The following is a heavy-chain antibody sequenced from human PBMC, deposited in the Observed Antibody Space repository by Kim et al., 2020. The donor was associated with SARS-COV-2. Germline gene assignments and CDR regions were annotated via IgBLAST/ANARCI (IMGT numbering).Heavy chain of an antibody. V-gene: IGHV4-39*01. CDR2: IYYSGST. J-gene: IGHJ4*02. CDR1: GGSISSSSYY. Sequence: SETLSLTCTVSGGSISSSSYYWGWIRQPPGKGLEWIGSIYYSGSTYYNPSLKSRVTISVDTSKNQFSLKLSSVTAADTAVYYCARRGYYDSSGYYWSGGNYYFDYWGQGTLVTVSS. CDR3: ARRGYYDSSGYYWSGGNYYFDY. D-gene: IGHD3-22*01.